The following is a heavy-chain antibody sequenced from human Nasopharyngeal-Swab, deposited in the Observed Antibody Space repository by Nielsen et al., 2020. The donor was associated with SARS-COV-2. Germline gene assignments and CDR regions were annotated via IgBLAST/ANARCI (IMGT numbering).Heavy chain of an antibody. D-gene: IGHD4-17*01. V-gene: IGHV4-39*01. CDR3: ARHGTTVTRNYAFDI. CDR2: IYYSGST. Sequence: WIRQRPGTGLEWIGSIYYSGSTYYNPSLKSRVTISVDTSKNQFSLKLSSVTAADTAVYYCARHGTTVTRNYAFDIWGQGTMVTVSS. J-gene: IGHJ3*02.